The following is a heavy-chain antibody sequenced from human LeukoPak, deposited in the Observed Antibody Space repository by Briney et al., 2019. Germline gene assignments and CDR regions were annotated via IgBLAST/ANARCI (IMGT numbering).Heavy chain of an antibody. Sequence: PGGSLRLCCAASGFTVSSRYMSWVRQAAGKGLEWVSVIHGDGSTYYADSVKGRFTISRDNSKNTLYLQMNSLRAEDTAVYYCARGESSDCTCIDYWGQGTLVSVSS. CDR1: GFTVSSRY. J-gene: IGHJ4*02. D-gene: IGHD2-21*02. V-gene: IGHV3-53*01. CDR3: ARGESSDCTCIDY. CDR2: IHGDGST.